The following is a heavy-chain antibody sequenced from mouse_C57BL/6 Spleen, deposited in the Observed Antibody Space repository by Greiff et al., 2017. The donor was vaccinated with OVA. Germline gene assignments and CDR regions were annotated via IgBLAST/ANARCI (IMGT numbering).Heavy chain of an antibody. V-gene: IGHV1-9*01. CDR1: GYTFTGYW. CDR3: ARRGNLFAY. D-gene: IGHD2-1*01. J-gene: IGHJ3*01. Sequence: VPLQQSGAELMKPGASVKLSCKATGYTFTGYWIEWVKQRPGHGLAWIGEILPGSGSTNYNEKFKGKATFTADPSSNTAYMQLSSLTTEDSAIYYCARRGNLFAYWGQGTLVTVSA. CDR2: ILPGSGST.